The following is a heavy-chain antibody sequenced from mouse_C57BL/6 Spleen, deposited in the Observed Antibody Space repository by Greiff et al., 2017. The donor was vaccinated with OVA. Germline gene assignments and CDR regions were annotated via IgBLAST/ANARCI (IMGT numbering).Heavy chain of an antibody. CDR1: GYTFTSYW. CDR2: IDPSDSYT. CDR3: ARKPTVVATDYYAMDY. J-gene: IGHJ4*01. D-gene: IGHD1-1*01. V-gene: IGHV1-69*01. Sequence: QVQLKQPGAELVMPGASVKLSCKASGYTFTSYWMHWVKQRPGQGLEWIGEIDPSDSYTNYNQKFKGKSTLTVDKSSSTAYMQLSSLTSEDSAVYYCARKPTVVATDYYAMDYWGQGTSVTVSS.